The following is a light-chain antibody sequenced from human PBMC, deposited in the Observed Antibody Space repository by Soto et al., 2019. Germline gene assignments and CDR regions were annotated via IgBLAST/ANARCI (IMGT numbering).Light chain of an antibody. CDR3: QQDDSRPNR. Sequence: QISYSKYTLSTCVVGVVTTTCQASQDISNYLNWYQQKPGKAPKLLIYDASNLEIGVPSRFSGSGSGTHFTFTICSLQTEDIGTYYCQQDDSRPNRFGRGTRLDVK. V-gene: IGKV1-33*01. J-gene: IGKJ5*01. CDR1: QDISNY. CDR2: DAS.